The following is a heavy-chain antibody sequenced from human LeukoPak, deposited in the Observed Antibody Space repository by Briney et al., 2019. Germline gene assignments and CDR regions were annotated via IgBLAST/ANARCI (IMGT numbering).Heavy chain of an antibody. V-gene: IGHV3-11*01. CDR1: GFTFSDYY. Sequence: GGSLRLSCAASGFTFSDYYMSWIRQAPGKGLEWVSYISRSGSTIYYADSVKGRFTISRDNAKNSLYLQMNSLRAEDTAVYYCARSRGVATIPYGMDVWGQGTTVTVSS. CDR3: ARSRGVATIPYGMDV. J-gene: IGHJ6*02. CDR2: ISRSGSTI. D-gene: IGHD5-12*01.